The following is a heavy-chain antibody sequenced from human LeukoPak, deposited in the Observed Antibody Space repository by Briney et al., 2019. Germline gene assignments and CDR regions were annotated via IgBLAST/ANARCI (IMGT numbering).Heavy chain of an antibody. CDR1: GFTFSSYG. J-gene: IGHJ4*02. Sequence: GGTLRLSCAASGFTFSSYGMNWVRQAPGKGLEWVSVISGSGVNTYYADSVTGRFTISRDNSKNTLYLQMNSLRAEDTAVYYCAKSFGPVIAAAGTGADWGQGILVTVSS. CDR3: AKSFGPVIAAAGTGAD. D-gene: IGHD6-13*01. V-gene: IGHV3-23*01. CDR2: ISGSGVNT.